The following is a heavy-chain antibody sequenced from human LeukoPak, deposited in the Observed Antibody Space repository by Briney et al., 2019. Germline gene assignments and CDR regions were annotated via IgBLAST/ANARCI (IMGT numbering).Heavy chain of an antibody. J-gene: IGHJ4*03. D-gene: IGHD3-10*01. CDR1: GFTLSSHA. Sequence: PGGSLRLSCAVSGFTLSSHAMSWVRQAPGTGLEWVSAISGSGGSTYYADSVKGRFTISRDNSKNTLYLQMNSLRAEDTAVYYCAKEGGDDTMVRGSTKGRYYFDYWGQGTLVTVSS. CDR2: ISGSGGST. V-gene: IGHV3-23*01. CDR3: AKEGGDDTMVRGSTKGRYYFDY.